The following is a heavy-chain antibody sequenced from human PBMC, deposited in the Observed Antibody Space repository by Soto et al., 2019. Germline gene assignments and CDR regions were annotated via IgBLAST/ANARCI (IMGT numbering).Heavy chain of an antibody. CDR1: GFTFSGSA. V-gene: IGHV3-73*01. CDR3: TSSPPTYCSGGSCYSRHYYMDV. J-gene: IGHJ6*03. CDR2: IRSKANSYAT. D-gene: IGHD2-15*01. Sequence: GGSLRLSCAASGFTFSGSAMHWVRQASGKGLEWVGRIRSKANSYATAYAASVKGRFTISRDDSKNTAYLQMNSLKTEDTAVYYCTSSPPTYCSGGSCYSRHYYMDVWGKGTTVTVSS.